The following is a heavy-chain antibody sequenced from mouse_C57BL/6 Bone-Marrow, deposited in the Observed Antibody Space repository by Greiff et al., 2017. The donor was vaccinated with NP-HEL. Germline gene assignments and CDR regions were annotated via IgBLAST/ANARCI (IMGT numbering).Heavy chain of an antibody. V-gene: IGHV5-4*03. CDR2: ISDGGSYT. CDR1: GFTFSSYA. Sequence: EVKLMESGGGLVKPGGSLKLSCAASGFTFSSYAMSWVRQTPEKRLEWVATISDGGSYTYYPDNVKGRFTISRDNAKNNLYLQMSHLKSEDTAMYYCARSRGDRCCERDYWGQGTSVTVSS. D-gene: IGHD2-14*01. CDR3: ARSRGDRCCERDY. J-gene: IGHJ4*01.